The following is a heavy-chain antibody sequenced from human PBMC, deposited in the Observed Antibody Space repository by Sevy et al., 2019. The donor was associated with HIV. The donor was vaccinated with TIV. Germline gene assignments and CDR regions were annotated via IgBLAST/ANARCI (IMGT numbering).Heavy chain of an antibody. V-gene: IGHV3-30*02. CDR2: IRYDGSNK. CDR1: GFTFSSYG. D-gene: IGHD6-19*01. Sequence: GGSLRLSCAASGFTFSSYGMHWVRQAPGKGLEWVAFIRYDGSNKYYADSVKGRFTISRDNSKNTLYLQMNGLRAEETGVDYCSKVPYSSGWPRDYWGQGTLVTVSS. J-gene: IGHJ4*02. CDR3: SKVPYSSGWPRDY.